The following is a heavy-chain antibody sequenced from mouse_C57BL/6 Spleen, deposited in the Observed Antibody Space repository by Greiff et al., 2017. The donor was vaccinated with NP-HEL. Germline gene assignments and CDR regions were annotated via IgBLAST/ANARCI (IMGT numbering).Heavy chain of an antibody. CDR1: GYTFTTYP. V-gene: IGHV1-47*01. J-gene: IGHJ4*01. CDR2: FHPYNDDT. CDR3: ARRGSRYYYAMDY. D-gene: IGHD1-1*01. Sequence: QVQLKESGAELVKPGASVKMSCKASGYTFTTYPIEWMKQNHGKSLEWIGNFHPYNDDTKYNEKFKGKATLTVEKSSSTVYLELSRLTSDDSAVYYCARRGSRYYYAMDYWGQGTSVTVSS.